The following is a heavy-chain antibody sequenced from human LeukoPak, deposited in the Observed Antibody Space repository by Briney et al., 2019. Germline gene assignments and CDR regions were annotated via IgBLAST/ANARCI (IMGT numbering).Heavy chain of an antibody. CDR2: ICGSGSTT. J-gene: IGHJ3*02. D-gene: IGHD5-18*01. V-gene: IGHV3-48*03. CDR1: GFTFSNYE. Sequence: GGSLRLSCAASGFTFSNYEMNWVRQAPGKGLERVSYICGSGSTTHYADSVKGRFTISRDNAKNSLYLQMNSLRAEDTALYYCARESDTTLFTDAFDIWGQGTMVTVSS. CDR3: ARESDTTLFTDAFDI.